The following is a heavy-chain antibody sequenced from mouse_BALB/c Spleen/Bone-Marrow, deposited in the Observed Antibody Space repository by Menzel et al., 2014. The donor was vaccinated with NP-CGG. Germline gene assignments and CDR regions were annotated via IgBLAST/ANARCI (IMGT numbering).Heavy chain of an antibody. J-gene: IGHJ4*01. CDR2: IYPGNSDT. CDR1: GYTFTSYW. Sequence: EVQLQQSGTVLARPGASVKMSCKASGYTFTSYWMHWVKQRPGQGLEWIGAIYPGNSDTSYNQKFKGKAKLTAVTSTSTAYMGLSSLTNEDSAVYYCTRSYERYYAMDYWGQGTSVTVSS. CDR3: TRSYERYYAMDY. V-gene: IGHV1-5*01. D-gene: IGHD1-1*01.